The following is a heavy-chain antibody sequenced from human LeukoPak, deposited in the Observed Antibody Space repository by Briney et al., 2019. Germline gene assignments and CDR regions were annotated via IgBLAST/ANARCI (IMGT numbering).Heavy chain of an antibody. V-gene: IGHV3-33*06. CDR2: IWYDGSNK. J-gene: IGHJ4*02. D-gene: IGHD3-22*01. CDR1: GFTFSSYG. Sequence: GRSLRLSCAASGFTFSSYGMHWVRQAPGKGLEWVAVIWYDGSNKYYADSVKGRFTISRDNSKNTLYLQMNSPRAEDTAVYYCAKDAVYDSSGYYSYFDYWGQGTLVTVSS. CDR3: AKDAVYDSSGYYSYFDY.